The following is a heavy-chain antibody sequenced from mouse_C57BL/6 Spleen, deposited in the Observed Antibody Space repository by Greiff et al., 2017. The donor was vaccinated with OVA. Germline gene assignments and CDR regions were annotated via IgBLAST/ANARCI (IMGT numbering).Heavy chain of an antibody. CDR2: INPGSGGT. V-gene: IGHV1-54*01. Sequence: VQLQQSGAELVRPGTSVKVSCKASGYAFTNYLIEWVKQRPGQGLEWIGVINPGSGGTNYNEKFKGKATLTADKSSSTAYMQLSSLTSEDSAVYFCARREVDSSGYSYYFDYWGQGTTLTVSS. CDR1: GYAFTNYL. CDR3: ARREVDSSGYSYYFDY. D-gene: IGHD3-2*02. J-gene: IGHJ2*01.